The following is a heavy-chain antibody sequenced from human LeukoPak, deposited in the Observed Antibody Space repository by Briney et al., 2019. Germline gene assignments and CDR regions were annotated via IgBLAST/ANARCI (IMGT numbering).Heavy chain of an antibody. CDR2: IIHCGGT. D-gene: IGHD1-26*01. V-gene: IGHV4-34*01. J-gene: IGHJ4*02. Sequence: SETLSLTCAVYGGSFSGYYWSWIRQPPGKGLDWIGEIIHCGGTNYNPSLKSRVTTSVDTSKNQFSLNLNSINAADTAVYYCARGLGGSYYFDHWGQGTLVTVSS. CDR1: GGSFSGYY. CDR3: ARGLGGSYYFDH.